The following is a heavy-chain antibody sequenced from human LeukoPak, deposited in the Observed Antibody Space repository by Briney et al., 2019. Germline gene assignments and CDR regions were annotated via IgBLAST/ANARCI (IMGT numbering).Heavy chain of an antibody. Sequence: GGSLRLSCAASGFTFSSYSMNWIRQAPGKGLEWVSYISSSGGIIYYADSVKGRFTISRDNTKNSLYLQMNSLRAEDTAVYYCAKVNTMIVVVSPFDYWGQGALVTVSS. J-gene: IGHJ4*02. D-gene: IGHD3-22*01. V-gene: IGHV3-48*04. CDR2: ISSSGGII. CDR1: GFTFSSYS. CDR3: AKVNTMIVVVSPFDY.